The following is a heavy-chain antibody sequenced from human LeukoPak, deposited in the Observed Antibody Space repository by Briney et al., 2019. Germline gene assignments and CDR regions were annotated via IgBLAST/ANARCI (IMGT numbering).Heavy chain of an antibody. CDR3: AREAHYYDSSGYYFPFDY. J-gene: IGHJ4*02. V-gene: IGHV1-69*05. Sequence: GASVKVSCKASGGTFSSYAISWVRQAPGQGLEWMGRIIPIFGTANYAQKLQGRVTITTDESTSTAYMELSSLRSEDTAVYYCAREAHYYDSSGYYFPFDYWGQGTLVTVSS. CDR1: GGTFSSYA. CDR2: IIPIFGTA. D-gene: IGHD3-22*01.